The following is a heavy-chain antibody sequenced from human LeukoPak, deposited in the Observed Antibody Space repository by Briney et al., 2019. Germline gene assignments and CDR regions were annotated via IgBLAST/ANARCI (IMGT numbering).Heavy chain of an antibody. CDR3: ARDLSGSYRGNDY. V-gene: IGHV1-46*01. J-gene: IGHJ4*02. CDR2: INPSGGST. Sequence: GAPVKVSCKASGYSFTSYYMHWVRRAPGQGLEWMGIINPSGGSTSYAQKFQGRVTMTRDTSTSTVYMELSSLRSEDTAVYYCARDLSGSYRGNDYWGQGTLVTVSS. D-gene: IGHD1-26*01. CDR1: GYSFTSYY.